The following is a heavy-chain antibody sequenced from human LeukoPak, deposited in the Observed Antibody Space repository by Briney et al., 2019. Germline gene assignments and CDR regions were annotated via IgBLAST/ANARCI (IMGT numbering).Heavy chain of an antibody. CDR1: GYTFTSYD. D-gene: IGHD6-19*01. CDR3: ARLSGWDLGIEFVDAFDI. J-gene: IGHJ3*02. CDR2: MNPNSGNT. Sequence: ASVKVSCKASGYTFTSYDINWVRQATGQGLEWMGWMNPNSGNTGYAQKFQGRVTMTRNTSISTAYMELSSLRSEDTAVYYCARLSGWDLGIEFVDAFDIWGQGTMVTVSS. V-gene: IGHV1-8*01.